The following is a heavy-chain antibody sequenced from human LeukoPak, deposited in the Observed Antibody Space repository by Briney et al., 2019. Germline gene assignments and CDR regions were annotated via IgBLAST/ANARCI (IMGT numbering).Heavy chain of an antibody. CDR2: IYSGGST. Sequence: GGSLRLSCAASGFTVSSNYMSWVRQAPGKGLEWVSVIYSGGSTYYADSVKGRFTISRDNSKNTLYLQMNSLRAEDTAVYYCARLLSYGSGSYFDYWGQGTLVTVSS. CDR1: GFTVSSNY. V-gene: IGHV3-53*01. J-gene: IGHJ4*02. D-gene: IGHD3-10*01. CDR3: ARLLSYGSGSYFDY.